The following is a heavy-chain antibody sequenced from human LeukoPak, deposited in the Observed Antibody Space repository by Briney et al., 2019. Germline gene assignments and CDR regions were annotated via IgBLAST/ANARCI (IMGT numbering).Heavy chain of an antibody. V-gene: IGHV3-49*04. CDR1: GFTFGDYA. D-gene: IGHD1-26*01. CDR3: TREIDSGSYYVDY. CDR2: IRNKAYGGTT. J-gene: IGHJ4*02. Sequence: GGSLRLSCTASGFTFGDYAMSWVRQAPGKGLEWVGSIRNKAYGGTTQYAASVKGRFTISRDESKSIAYLQMNSLKTEDSAVYYCTREIDSGSYYVDYWGQGTLVTVSS.